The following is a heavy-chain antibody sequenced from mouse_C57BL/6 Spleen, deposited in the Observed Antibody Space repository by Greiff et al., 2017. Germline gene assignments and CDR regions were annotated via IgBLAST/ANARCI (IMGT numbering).Heavy chain of an antibody. CDR1: GYTFTSYW. Sequence: QVQLKQPGAELVKPGASVKVSCKASGYTFTSYWMHWVKQRPGQGLEWIGRIHPSDSDTSYNQKFKGKAILTVDKSSSTAYMQLSSLTSADSAVYYCEILSSTYVDYWGQGTLLTVSA. D-gene: IGHD1-3*01. CDR3: EILSSTYVDY. V-gene: IGHV1-74*01. J-gene: IGHJ3*01. CDR2: IHPSDSDT.